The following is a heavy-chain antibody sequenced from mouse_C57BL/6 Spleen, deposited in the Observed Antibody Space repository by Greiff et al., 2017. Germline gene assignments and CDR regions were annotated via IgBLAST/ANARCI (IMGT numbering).Heavy chain of an antibody. D-gene: IGHD1-1*01. J-gene: IGHJ4*01. Sequence: QVQLKQPGAELVMPGASVKLSCKASGYTFTSYWMHWVKQRPGQGLEWIGEIDPSDSYTNYNQKFKGKSTLTVDKSSSTAYMQLSSLTSEDSAVYYCARRGITTAYYYAMDYWGQGTSVTVSS. CDR3: ARRGITTAYYYAMDY. CDR1: GYTFTSYW. V-gene: IGHV1-69*01. CDR2: IDPSDSYT.